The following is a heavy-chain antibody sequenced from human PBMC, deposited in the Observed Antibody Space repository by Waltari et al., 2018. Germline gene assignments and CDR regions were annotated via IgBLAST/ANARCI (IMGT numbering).Heavy chain of an antibody. CDR2: ISYDGSNK. V-gene: IGHV3-30-3*01. D-gene: IGHD1-20*01. CDR3: ARVFNSGLDY. J-gene: IGHJ4*02. Sequence: QVQLVASGGGVVQPGRSLRHSCAASGFTFSRYAMHWVRQAPGKGLEWVAVISYDGSNKYYADSVKGRFTISRDNSKNTLYLQMNSLRAEDTAVYYCARVFNSGLDYWGQGTLVTVSS. CDR1: GFTFSRYA.